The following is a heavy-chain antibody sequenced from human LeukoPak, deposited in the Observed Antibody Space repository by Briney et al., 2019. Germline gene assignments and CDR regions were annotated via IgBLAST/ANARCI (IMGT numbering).Heavy chain of an antibody. CDR3: ARSFLYSSSWYDTPYYFDY. D-gene: IGHD6-13*01. CDR1: GFTFSSYS. Sequence: GGSLRLSCAASGFTFSSYSMNWVRQAPGKGLEWVSSISSSSSYIYYADSVKGRFTISRDNAKNSLYLQMNSLRAEDTAVYYCARSFLYSSSWYDTPYYFDYWGQGTLVTVSS. CDR2: ISSSSSYI. V-gene: IGHV3-21*01. J-gene: IGHJ4*02.